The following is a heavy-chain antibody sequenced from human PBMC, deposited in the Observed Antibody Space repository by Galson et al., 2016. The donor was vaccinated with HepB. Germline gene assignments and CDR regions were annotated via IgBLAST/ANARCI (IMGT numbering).Heavy chain of an antibody. D-gene: IGHD5-24*01. CDR1: GFTVSSNY. J-gene: IGHJ6*02. V-gene: IGHV3-53*01. CDR2: IYSGGGT. Sequence: SLRLSCAASGFTVSSNYMSWVRQAPGKGLEWVSVIYSGGGTYYADSVKGRFTISRDNSKNTLYLQMNSLRAEDTAVYYCARDPMATRYYYYGMDVWGQGTTVTVSS. CDR3: ARDPMATRYYYYGMDV.